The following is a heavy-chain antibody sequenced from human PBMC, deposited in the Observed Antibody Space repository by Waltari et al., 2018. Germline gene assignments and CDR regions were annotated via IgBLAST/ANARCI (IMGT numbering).Heavy chain of an antibody. CDR1: GGSISSNS. Sequence: QVQLQESGPGLVKPSETLSLTCTVSGGSISSNSCSWIRQPPGKGLEWIGYIYYSGSTNYNPPLKSRVTISVDTSKNQFSLKLSSVTAAGTAVYYCARSYDFWSGFNWFDPWGQGTLVTVSS. D-gene: IGHD3-3*01. CDR2: IYYSGST. J-gene: IGHJ5*02. V-gene: IGHV4-59*01. CDR3: ARSYDFWSGFNWFDP.